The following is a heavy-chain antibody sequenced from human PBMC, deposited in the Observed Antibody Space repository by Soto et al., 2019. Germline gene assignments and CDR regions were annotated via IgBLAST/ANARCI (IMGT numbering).Heavy chain of an antibody. D-gene: IGHD3-10*01. V-gene: IGHV5-51*01. Sequence: PGESLKISCKGSRYNFTDYWIGWLRQMPGKGLEWMGIIFPDDSDIKYSTSFQGQVIISADRSITTAYLQMSSLKASDTAIYYCAKLPPRAQSLVRYYFDYWGQGTPVTV. CDR3: AKLPPRAQSLVRYYFDY. J-gene: IGHJ4*02. CDR1: RYNFTDYW. CDR2: IFPDDSDI.